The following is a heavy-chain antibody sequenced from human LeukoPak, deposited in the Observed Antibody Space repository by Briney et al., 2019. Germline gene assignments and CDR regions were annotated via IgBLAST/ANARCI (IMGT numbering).Heavy chain of an antibody. CDR3: ARAQGNGLIDF. CDR2: IYYSGST. Sequence: SETLSLTCTVSGGSISSYYWSWIRQPPGKGLEWIGSIYYSGSTYYNPSLKSRVTISLDTSRNQFSLRLSSVTAADTADYYCARAQGNGLIDFWGQGTLVTVSS. CDR1: GGSISSYY. J-gene: IGHJ4*02. V-gene: IGHV4-59*05. D-gene: IGHD3/OR15-3a*01.